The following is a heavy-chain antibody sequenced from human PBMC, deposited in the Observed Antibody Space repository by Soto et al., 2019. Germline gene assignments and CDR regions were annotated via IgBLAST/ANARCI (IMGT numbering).Heavy chain of an antibody. CDR3: ARDSGCSSTSCYSANWFDP. V-gene: IGHV4-31*03. CDR1: GGSISSGGYY. J-gene: IGHJ5*02. D-gene: IGHD2-2*01. Sequence: SETLSLTCTVSGGSISSGGYYWSWIRQHPGKGLEWIGYISYSGSTYYNPSLKSRVTISVDTSKNQFSLKLSSVTAADTAVYYCARDSGCSSTSCYSANWFDPWGQGTLVTVSS. CDR2: ISYSGST.